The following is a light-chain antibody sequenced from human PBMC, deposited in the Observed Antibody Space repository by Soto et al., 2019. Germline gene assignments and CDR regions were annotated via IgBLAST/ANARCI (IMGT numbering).Light chain of an antibody. V-gene: IGKV1-9*01. J-gene: IGKJ4*01. CDR1: QGISSY. CDR3: QQSYSTPELT. Sequence: DIQLTQSPSFLSASVGDRVTITCRASQGISSYLAWYQQKPGKAPKLLIYAASTLQSGVPSRFSGSGSGTEFTLTISSLQPEDLATYYCQQSYSTPELTFGGGTKVEIK. CDR2: AAS.